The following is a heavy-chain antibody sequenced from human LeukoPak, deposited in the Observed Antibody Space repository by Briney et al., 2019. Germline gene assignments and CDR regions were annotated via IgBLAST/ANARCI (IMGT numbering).Heavy chain of an antibody. CDR3: ARDGGYSYGYSYY. V-gene: IGHV3-53*01. CDR1: GFTVSSNY. CDR2: IYSGGST. D-gene: IGHD5-18*01. Sequence: PGGSLRLSCAASGFTVSSNYMSWVRQAPGKGLEWVSVIYSGGSTYYSDSVKGRFTISRDNSKNTLYLQMNSLRAEDTAVYYCARDGGYSYGYSYYWGQGTLVTVSS. J-gene: IGHJ4*02.